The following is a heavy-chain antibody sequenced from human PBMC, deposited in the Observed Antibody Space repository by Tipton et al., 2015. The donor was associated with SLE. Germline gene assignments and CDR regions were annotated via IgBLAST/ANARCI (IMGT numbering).Heavy chain of an antibody. Sequence: SLRLSCEASGFTFSTYWMHWVRQGPGKGLVWVSRIYSDGSSTKYADSVKGRFTISRDNAKNMLYLQRNSLRAEDTAVYYCGTTSTDYGMDFWGQGTTVSVSS. D-gene: IGHD1-1*01. CDR3: GTTSTDYGMDF. CDR1: GFTFSTYW. CDR2: IYSDGSST. V-gene: IGHV3-74*03. J-gene: IGHJ6*02.